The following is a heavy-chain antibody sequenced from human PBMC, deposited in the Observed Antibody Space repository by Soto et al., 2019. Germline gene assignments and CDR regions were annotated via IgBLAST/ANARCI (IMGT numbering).Heavy chain of an antibody. Sequence: XGSLRLSCASSVCTFSSYAMSCVRHAPGKGLEWVSAISGSGGSTYYADSVKGRFTISRDNSKNTLYLQMNSLRAEDTAVYYCAKPGSNVVMLSYFDYWGQGTLVSVSS. CDR2: ISGSGGST. D-gene: IGHD3-16*01. J-gene: IGHJ4*02. CDR3: AKPGSNVVMLSYFDY. V-gene: IGHV3-23*01. CDR1: VCTFSSYA.